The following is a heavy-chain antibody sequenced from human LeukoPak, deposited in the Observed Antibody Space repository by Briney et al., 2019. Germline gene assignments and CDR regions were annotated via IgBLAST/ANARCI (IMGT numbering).Heavy chain of an antibody. Sequence: SETLSLTCTVSGGSISSGDYYWSWIRQPPEKGLEWIGYIYYSGSTNYNPSIKSRVTISVDTSKNQFSLKLSSVTAADTAVYCCARGAGYSSGWYQFDYWGQGTLVTVSS. V-gene: IGHV4-61*08. J-gene: IGHJ4*02. CDR1: GGSISSGDYY. D-gene: IGHD6-19*01. CDR3: ARGAGYSSGWYQFDY. CDR2: IYYSGST.